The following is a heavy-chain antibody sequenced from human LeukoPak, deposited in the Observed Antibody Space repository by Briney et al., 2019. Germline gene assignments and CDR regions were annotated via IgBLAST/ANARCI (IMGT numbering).Heavy chain of an antibody. V-gene: IGHV3-21*01. J-gene: IGHJ3*02. Sequence: GGSLRLSCAASGFTFSSYSMNWVRQAPGKGLEWVSSISSSSSYIYYADSVKGRFTISRDNAKDSLYLQMNSLRAEDTAVYYCAKVYYYDSSGSGPDAFDIWGQGTMVTVSS. CDR3: AKVYYYDSSGSGPDAFDI. CDR1: GFTFSSYS. CDR2: ISSSSSYI. D-gene: IGHD3-22*01.